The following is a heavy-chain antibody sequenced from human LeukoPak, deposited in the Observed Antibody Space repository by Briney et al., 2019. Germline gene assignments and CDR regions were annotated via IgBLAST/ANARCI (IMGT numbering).Heavy chain of an antibody. CDR3: ARARYSYGYPFDY. J-gene: IGHJ4*02. Sequence: APVKVSCKASGYTFTGYYMHWVRQAPGQGLEWMGWINPNSGGTNYAQKFQGRVTMTRDTSISTAYMELSRLRSDDTAVYYCARARYSYGYPFDYWGQGTLVTVSS. CDR1: GYTFTGYY. D-gene: IGHD5-18*01. V-gene: IGHV1-2*02. CDR2: INPNSGGT.